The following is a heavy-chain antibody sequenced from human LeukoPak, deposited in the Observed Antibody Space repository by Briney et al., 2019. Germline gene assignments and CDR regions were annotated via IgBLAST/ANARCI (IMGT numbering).Heavy chain of an antibody. CDR1: GFTFSSYS. Sequence: GSLRLSCAASGFTFSSYSMNWVRQAPGKGLEWVSYISSSSGSIYYADSVKGRFTISRDNAKNSLYLQMNSLRAEDTAVYYCARSRTYYYFDVWGKGTTVTVSS. CDR2: ISSSSGSI. J-gene: IGHJ6*03. CDR3: ARSRTYYYFDV. V-gene: IGHV3-48*01.